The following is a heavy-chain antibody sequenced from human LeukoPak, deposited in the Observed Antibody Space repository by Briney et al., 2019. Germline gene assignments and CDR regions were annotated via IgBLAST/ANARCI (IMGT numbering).Heavy chain of an antibody. D-gene: IGHD3-10*01. CDR2: ISSSSSYI. Sequence: GGSLRLSCAASGFTFSSYSMNWVRQAPGEGLEWVSSISSSSSYIYYADSVKGRFTISRDNAKNSLYLQMNSLRAEDTAVYYCASSVGFAPTGYWGQGTLVTVSS. V-gene: IGHV3-21*01. CDR1: GFTFSSYS. CDR3: ASSVGFAPTGY. J-gene: IGHJ4*02.